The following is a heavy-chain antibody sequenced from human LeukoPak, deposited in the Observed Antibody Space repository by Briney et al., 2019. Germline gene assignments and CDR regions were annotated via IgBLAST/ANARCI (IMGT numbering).Heavy chain of an antibody. CDR3: ATIVVRGSQSWFDP. D-gene: IGHD3-10*01. J-gene: IGHJ5*02. V-gene: IGHV4-39*01. CDR1: GGSISSSSYY. Sequence: SETLSLTCTVSGGSISSSSYYWGWIRQPPGKGLEWIGSIYYSGGTYYNPSLKSRVTMSADMSKNEFSLKMNSLTAADTAVYYCATIVVRGSQSWFDPWGQGTLVTVSS. CDR2: IYYSGGT.